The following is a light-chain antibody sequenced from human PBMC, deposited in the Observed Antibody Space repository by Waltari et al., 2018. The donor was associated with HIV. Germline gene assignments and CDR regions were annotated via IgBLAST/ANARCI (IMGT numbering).Light chain of an antibody. CDR3: QQYNNWPQTWPPGT. CDR2: GAS. J-gene: IGKJ1*01. V-gene: IGKV3-15*01. CDR1: QSLSSN. Sequence: EVVMTQSPATVSVSPGERATLSCRASQSLSSNLAWYQQKPGQAPRLLIYGASTGAIGVPARFSGSGSGTEFTLTISSLQSEDFGVYYCQQYNNWPQTWPPGTFGQGTKVEIK.